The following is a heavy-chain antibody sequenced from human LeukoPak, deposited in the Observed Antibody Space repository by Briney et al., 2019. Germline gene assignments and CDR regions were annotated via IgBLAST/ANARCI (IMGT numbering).Heavy chain of an antibody. Sequence: GGSLRLSCAASGFTFSRYWMHWVRQAPGKGLAWVSRINSDGSRVSYADSVKGRFTISRDNAKNSLYLQMNSLRAEDTAVYYCARDPYSGSGWYEGNWFDPWGQGTLVTVSS. CDR3: ARDPYSGSGWYEGNWFDP. D-gene: IGHD6-19*01. J-gene: IGHJ5*02. CDR1: GFTFSRYW. CDR2: INSDGSRV. V-gene: IGHV3-74*01.